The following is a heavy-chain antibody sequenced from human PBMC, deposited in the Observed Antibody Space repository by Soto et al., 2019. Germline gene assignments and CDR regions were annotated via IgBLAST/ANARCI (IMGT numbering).Heavy chain of an antibody. CDR3: ASQDGWETTYYYYGMDV. CDR2: IIPIFGTA. V-gene: IGHV1-69*13. Sequence: SVKVSCKASGGTFSSYAISWVRQAPGQGLEWMGGIIPIFGTANYAQKFQGRVTITADESTSTAYMELSSLRSEDTAVYYCASQDGWETTYYYYGMDVWGQGTTVTVSS. J-gene: IGHJ6*02. D-gene: IGHD6-19*01. CDR1: GGTFSSYA.